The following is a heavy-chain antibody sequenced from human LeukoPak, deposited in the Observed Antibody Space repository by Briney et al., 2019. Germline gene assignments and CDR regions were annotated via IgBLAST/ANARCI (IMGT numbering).Heavy chain of an antibody. Sequence: PGGSLRLSCAASGFTFSSYAMHWVRKAPGKGLEWVAVISYDGSNKYYADSVKGRFTISRDNAKNSLYLQMNSLRAEDTAVYYCAKEGHITMIVVVTLGYWGQGTLVTVSS. V-gene: IGHV3-30-3*01. CDR3: AKEGHITMIVVVTLGY. D-gene: IGHD3-22*01. J-gene: IGHJ4*02. CDR1: GFTFSSYA. CDR2: ISYDGSNK.